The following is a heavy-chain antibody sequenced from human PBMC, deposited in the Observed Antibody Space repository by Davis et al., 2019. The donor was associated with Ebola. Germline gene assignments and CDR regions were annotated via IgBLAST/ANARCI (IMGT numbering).Heavy chain of an antibody. V-gene: IGHV1-2*06. CDR2: INPYSGGT. CDR1: GYSFTGYY. Sequence: AASVKVSCKASGYSFTGYYMHWVRQAPGQGLEWMGRINPYSGGTNYAQKFQGRVTMTRDTPTSTVLLELSSLISEDTAVYYCARGGGIVVAPSDYWGQGTLVTVSS. D-gene: IGHD2-2*01. J-gene: IGHJ4*02. CDR3: ARGGGIVVAPSDY.